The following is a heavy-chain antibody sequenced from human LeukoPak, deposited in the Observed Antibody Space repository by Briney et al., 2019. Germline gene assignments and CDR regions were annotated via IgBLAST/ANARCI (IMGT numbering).Heavy chain of an antibody. CDR3: TSAPRRYYYYNSGYYYPH. V-gene: IGHV3-49*03. J-gene: IGHJ4*02. Sequence: GGSLRLSCTASGFTFGDYALGWFRQAPGKGLEWVGFIRSKAYDGTTEYAASVKGRFTISRNDSKCIAYLQMNSLKTEDTAVYYCTSAPRRYYYYNSGYYYPHWGQGTLVTVSS. CDR2: IRSKAYDGTT. D-gene: IGHD3-22*01. CDR1: GFTFGDYA.